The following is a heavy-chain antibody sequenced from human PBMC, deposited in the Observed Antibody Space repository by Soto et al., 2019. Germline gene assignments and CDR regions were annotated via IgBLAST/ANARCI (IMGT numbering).Heavy chain of an antibody. Sequence: EVHLVESGGGLVQPGGSLRLSCEASGFTFSTFWMHWVRQAPGKGLVWVSRINSDGSSTYYANFVKGRVTISRDNAKNMLYLQLNSLRPEDTAVYYCARDFEYWGQGTLVTVSS. CDR2: INSDGSST. CDR1: GFTFSTFW. V-gene: IGHV3-74*01. J-gene: IGHJ4*02. CDR3: ARDFEY.